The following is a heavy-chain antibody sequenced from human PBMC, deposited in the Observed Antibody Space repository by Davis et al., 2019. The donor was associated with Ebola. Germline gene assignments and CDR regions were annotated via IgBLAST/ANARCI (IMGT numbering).Heavy chain of an antibody. CDR2: ISSSSYT. D-gene: IGHD6-13*01. Sequence: PGGSLRLSCAASGFTFSDYYMSWIRQAPGKGLEWVSYISSSSYTNYADSVKGRFTISRDNAKNSLYLQMNSLRAEDTALYYCAKDGEIAAAGRWYGMDVWGQGTTVTVSS. V-gene: IGHV3-11*05. CDR1: GFTFSDYY. J-gene: IGHJ6*02. CDR3: AKDGEIAAAGRWYGMDV.